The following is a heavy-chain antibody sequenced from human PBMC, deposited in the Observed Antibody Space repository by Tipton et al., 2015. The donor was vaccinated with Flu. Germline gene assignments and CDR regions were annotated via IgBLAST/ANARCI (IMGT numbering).Heavy chain of an antibody. D-gene: IGHD6-13*01. CDR2: FYTSGNT. CDR1: GVSISSGSFY. CDR3: VREDSSSWYVSRWFDP. V-gene: IGHV4-61*09. J-gene: IGHJ5*02. Sequence: LRLSCTVSGVSISSGSFYWSWIRQPAGKGLEWLGHFYTSGNTNYSPSLKSRITISVDTSKNQFSLKLSSATAADTAVYYCVREDSSSWYVSRWFDPWGQGALVTVSS.